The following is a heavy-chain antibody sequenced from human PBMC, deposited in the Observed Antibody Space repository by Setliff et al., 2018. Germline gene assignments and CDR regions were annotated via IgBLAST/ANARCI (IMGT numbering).Heavy chain of an antibody. Sequence: SETLSLTCSVSGASITSYYWSWIRQPPGKGLEWIAYIHNNGRIKYNPALKSRVTISLDTSKNQFSLRLSSLTAADTAVYYCARHRRDSSGNYFVGLYYFDYWGQGTLVTVSS. CDR1: GASITSYY. CDR3: ARHRRDSSGNYFVGLYYFDY. CDR2: IHNNGRI. D-gene: IGHD3-22*01. V-gene: IGHV4-59*08. J-gene: IGHJ4*02.